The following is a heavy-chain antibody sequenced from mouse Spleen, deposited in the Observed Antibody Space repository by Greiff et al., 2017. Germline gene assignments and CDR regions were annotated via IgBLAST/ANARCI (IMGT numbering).Heavy chain of an antibody. Sequence: VMLVESGPGLVQPSQSLSITCTVSGFSLTSYGVHWVRQSPGKGLEWLGVIWSGGSTDYNAAFISRLSISKDNSKSQVFFKMNSLQADDTAIYYCARNDDYDGASFDYWGQGTTLTVSS. D-gene: IGHD2-4*01. J-gene: IGHJ2*01. V-gene: IGHV2-4-1*01. CDR2: IWSGGST. CDR3: ARNDDYDGASFDY. CDR1: GFSLTSYG.